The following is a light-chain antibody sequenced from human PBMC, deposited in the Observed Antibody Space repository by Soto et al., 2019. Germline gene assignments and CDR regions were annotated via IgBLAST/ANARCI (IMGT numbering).Light chain of an antibody. CDR1: QSVADNY. CDR2: AAF. V-gene: IGKV3-20*01. J-gene: IGKJ1*01. Sequence: EIVLTQSPGTLSLSPGERATLSCRASQSVADNYLAWYQQKPGQAPRLLIYAAFRRATGIPDTFRGSGSGTDFTLTLTRREPEDFALYYCQQYGHSPRTLVQGTRVEIK. CDR3: QQYGHSPRT.